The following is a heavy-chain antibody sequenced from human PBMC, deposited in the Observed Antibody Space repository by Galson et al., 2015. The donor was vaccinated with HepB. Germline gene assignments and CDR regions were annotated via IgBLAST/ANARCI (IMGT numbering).Heavy chain of an antibody. CDR1: GFTFSSYW. J-gene: IGHJ6*02. D-gene: IGHD6-13*01. Sequence: SLRLSCAASGFTFSSYWMHWVRQAPGKGLVWVSRINSDGSSTSYADSVKGRFTISRDNAKNTLYLQMNSLRAEDTAVYYCARQQQLVPGRYYYGMDVWGQGTTVTVSS. V-gene: IGHV3-74*01. CDR2: INSDGSST. CDR3: ARQQQLVPGRYYYGMDV.